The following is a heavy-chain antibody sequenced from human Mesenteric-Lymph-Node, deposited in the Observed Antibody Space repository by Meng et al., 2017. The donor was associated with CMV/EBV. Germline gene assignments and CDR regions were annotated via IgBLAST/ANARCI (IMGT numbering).Heavy chain of an antibody. V-gene: IGHV3-23*01. CDR2: ITGSGGST. Sequence: YRFPYSSYAMTWVRQAPGKGLEWVSTITGSGGSTNYADSVKGRFTISRDNSKNTLYLQMNSLRAEDTAVYYCAKVQYPDTTMGIFDYWGQGTLVTVSS. J-gene: IGHJ4*02. CDR1: RFPYSSYA. D-gene: IGHD5-18*01. CDR3: AKVQYPDTTMGIFDY.